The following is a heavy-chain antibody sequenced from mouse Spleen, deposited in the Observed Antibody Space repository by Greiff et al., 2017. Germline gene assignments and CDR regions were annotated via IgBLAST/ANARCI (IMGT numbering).Heavy chain of an antibody. CDR1: GYTFTDYE. CDR3: TRDGVLPEGY. J-gene: IGHJ2*01. V-gene: IGHV1-15*01. CDR2: IDPETGGT. Sequence: QVQLQQSGAELVRPGASVTLSCKASGYTFTDYEMHWVKQTPVHGLEWIGAIDPETGGTAYNQKFTGKAILTADKSSSTAYMELRSLTSEDSAVYYCTRDGVLPEGYWGQGTTLTVSS. D-gene: IGHD1-1*01.